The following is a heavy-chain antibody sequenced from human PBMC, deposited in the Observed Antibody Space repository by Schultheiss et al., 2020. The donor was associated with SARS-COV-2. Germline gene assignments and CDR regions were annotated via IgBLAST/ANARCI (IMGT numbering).Heavy chain of an antibody. J-gene: IGHJ4*02. V-gene: IGHV3-30-3*01. CDR3: ARDSGGNLGY. Sequence: GGSLRLSCAASGFTFSSYAMHWVRQAPGKGLEWVAVISYDGSNIYYADSVKGRFTISRDNSKNTLYLQMNSLRAEDTAVYYCARDSGGNLGYWGQGTLVTVSS. CDR1: GFTFSSYA. D-gene: IGHD4-23*01. CDR2: ISYDGSNI.